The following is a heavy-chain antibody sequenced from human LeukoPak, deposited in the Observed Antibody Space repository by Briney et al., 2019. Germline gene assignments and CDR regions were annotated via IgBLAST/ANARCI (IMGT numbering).Heavy chain of an antibody. D-gene: IGHD5-24*01. V-gene: IGHV3-7*01. CDR2: IKPDGIDI. CDR3: ATISAQSFDT. J-gene: IGHJ3*02. CDR1: GFTLRNHW. Sequence: PGGSLRLSCVVSGFTLRNHWVNWVRQSPRKGLEWVANIKPDGIDIYYVDSARGRFTVSRDNAKNSAFLQMNSLRAEDTAIYYCATISAQSFDTWGQGTLVSVSS.